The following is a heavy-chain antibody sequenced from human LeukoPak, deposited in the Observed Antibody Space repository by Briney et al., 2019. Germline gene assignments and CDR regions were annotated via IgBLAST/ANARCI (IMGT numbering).Heavy chain of an antibody. CDR2: IWYDGSNK. J-gene: IGHJ4*02. D-gene: IGHD6-13*01. V-gene: IGHV3-33*01. Sequence: QPGGSLRLSCAASGFTFSSYGMHWVRQAPGKGLEWVAVIWYDGSNKYYADSVKGRFTISRDNSKNTLYLQMNSLRAEDTAVYYCARDTYSSSWYGSGTQLTMIDYWGQGTLVTVSS. CDR1: GFTFSSYG. CDR3: ARDTYSSSWYGSGTQLTMIDY.